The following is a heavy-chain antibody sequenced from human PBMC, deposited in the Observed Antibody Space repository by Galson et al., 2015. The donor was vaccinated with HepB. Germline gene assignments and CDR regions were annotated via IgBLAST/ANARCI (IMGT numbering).Heavy chain of an antibody. CDR2: ILPVFGYT. CDR3: ARRPSSYCSSANCPLNWLDP. D-gene: IGHD2-2*01. Sequence: SVKVSCKVSGDTFRNHGITWVRQAPGQGLEWIGGILPVFGYTNYAQKFQGRVTISADEYAIIAYMELSSLSSEDTAVYYCARRPSSYCSSANCPLNWLDPWGQGTLVTVSS. CDR1: GDTFRNHG. J-gene: IGHJ5*02. V-gene: IGHV1-69*13.